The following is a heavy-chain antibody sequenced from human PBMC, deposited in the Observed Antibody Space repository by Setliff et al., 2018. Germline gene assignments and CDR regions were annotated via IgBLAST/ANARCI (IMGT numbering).Heavy chain of an antibody. D-gene: IGHD3-10*01. CDR2: IYAGDPDT. CDR3: ARQESTGSGNNWFDP. CDR1: GFSFTDFW. V-gene: IGHV5-51*01. Sequence: GESLKISCKGSGFSFTDFWIGWVRQMPGKGLEWMGLIYAGDPDTRYNPSFQGRVTMSADKSINTAYLQWSSLKASDTAIYYCARQESTGSGNNWFDPWGQGTLITVSS. J-gene: IGHJ5*02.